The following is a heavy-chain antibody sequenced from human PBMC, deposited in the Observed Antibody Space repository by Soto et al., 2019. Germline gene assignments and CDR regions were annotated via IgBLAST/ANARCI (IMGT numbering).Heavy chain of an antibody. D-gene: IGHD6-13*01. J-gene: IGHJ6*03. CDR2: IYYSGST. CDR1: GGSISSYY. CDR3: ARRRSSWYYYYYYMDV. Sequence: SETLSLTCTVSGGSISSYYWSWIRQPPGKGLEWIGYIYYSGSTNYNPSLKSRVTISVDTSKNQFSLKLSSVTAADTAVYYCARRRSSWYYYYYYMDVWGKGTTVTVSS. V-gene: IGHV4-59*01.